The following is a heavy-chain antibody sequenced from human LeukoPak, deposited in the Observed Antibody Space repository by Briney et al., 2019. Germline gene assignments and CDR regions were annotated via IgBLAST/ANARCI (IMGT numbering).Heavy chain of an antibody. J-gene: IGHJ6*03. D-gene: IGHD3-3*01. CDR1: GFTFSGSA. CDR2: IRSKANSYAT. V-gene: IGHV3-73*01. Sequence: PGGSLKLSCAASGFTFSGSAMHWVRQASGKGLEWVGRIRSKANSYATAYAASVRGTFTISRDESKNTAYMQMNSLKTEDTAVYYCTREYDFWSGYLYYCYYYCMDVWGKGTTVTVSS. CDR3: TREYDFWSGYLYYCYYYCMDV.